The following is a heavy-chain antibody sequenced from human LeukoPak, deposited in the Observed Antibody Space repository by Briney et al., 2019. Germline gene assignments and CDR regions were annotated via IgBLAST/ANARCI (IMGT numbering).Heavy chain of an antibody. V-gene: IGHV1-69*04. CDR1: GGTFSSYA. Sequence: SVKVSCKASGGTFSSYAISWVRQAPGQGLEWMGRIIPILGIANYAQKFQGRVTITADKSTSTAYMELSSLRSEDTAVYYCARGSSYDFWSGYTYNWFDPWGQGTLVTVSP. J-gene: IGHJ5*02. CDR2: IIPILGIA. CDR3: ARGSSYDFWSGYTYNWFDP. D-gene: IGHD3-3*01.